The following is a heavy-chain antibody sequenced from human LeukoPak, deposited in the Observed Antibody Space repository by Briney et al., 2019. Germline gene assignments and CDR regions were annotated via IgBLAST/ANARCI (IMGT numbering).Heavy chain of an antibody. J-gene: IGHJ4*02. CDR3: ARVDYTYYFDY. CDR2: IYYSGST. V-gene: IGHV4-59*01. Sequence: SETLSLTCTISGVSISSYYWSWVRQPPGKGLEWIGYIYYSGSTNYNPSLKSRVTISVDTSKNQFSLKLSSVTAADTAVYYCARVDYTYYFDYWGQGTLVTVSS. D-gene: IGHD2-2*02. CDR1: GVSISSYY.